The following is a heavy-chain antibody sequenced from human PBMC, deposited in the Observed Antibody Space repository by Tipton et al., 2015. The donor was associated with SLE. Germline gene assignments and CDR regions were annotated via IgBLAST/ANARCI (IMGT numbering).Heavy chain of an antibody. CDR1: GGSISRYY. CDR3: ARGQIGNYGY. Sequence: LRLSCTVSGGSISRYYWSWIRQPPGKGLEWIGYIYTSGSTNYNPSLKSRVTISVDTSKNQFSLKLSSVTAADTAVYYCARGQIGNYGYWDQGTLVTVSS. CDR2: IYTSGST. V-gene: IGHV4-4*08. D-gene: IGHD1-7*01. J-gene: IGHJ4*02.